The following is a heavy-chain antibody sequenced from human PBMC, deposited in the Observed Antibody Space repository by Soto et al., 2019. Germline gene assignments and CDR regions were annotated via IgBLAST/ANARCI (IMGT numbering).Heavy chain of an antibody. V-gene: IGHV3-30*18. CDR3: AKDRVDTAMDY. J-gene: IGHJ4*02. CDR1: GFTFSSYG. D-gene: IGHD5-18*01. CDR2: ISYDGSNK. Sequence: QVQLVESGGGVVQPGRSLRLSCAASGFTFSSYGMHWVRQAPGKGLEWVAVISYDGSNKYYADSVKGRFTISRDNSKNTLYLQMNSLRGEDTAVYYCAKDRVDTAMDYWGQGTLVTVSS.